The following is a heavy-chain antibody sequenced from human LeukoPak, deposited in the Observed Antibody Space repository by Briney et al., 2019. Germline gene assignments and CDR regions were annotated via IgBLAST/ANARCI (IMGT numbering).Heavy chain of an antibody. CDR2: IYTSGST. Sequence: SQTLSLTCTVSGGSISSGSYYWSWIRQPAGKGLEWIGRIYTSGSTNYNPSLKSRVTISVDTSKNQFSLKLSSVTAADTAVYYCASTRVRLYCSSTSCYDQGYYYYMDVWGKGTTVIVSS. CDR3: ASTRVRLYCSSTSCYDQGYYYYMDV. D-gene: IGHD2-2*01. CDR1: GGSISSGSYY. V-gene: IGHV4-61*02. J-gene: IGHJ6*03.